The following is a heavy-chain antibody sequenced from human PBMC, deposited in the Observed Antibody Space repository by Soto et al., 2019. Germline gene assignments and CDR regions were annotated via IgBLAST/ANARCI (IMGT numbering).Heavy chain of an antibody. Sequence: SVKVSCKASGGTFSSYAISWVRQAPGQGLEWMGGIIPIFGTANYAQKFQGRVTITADKSTSTAYMELSSLRSEDTAVYYCARARAETYPPYYDFWSGYSYYFDYWGQGTLVTVSS. D-gene: IGHD3-3*01. CDR1: GGTFSSYA. J-gene: IGHJ4*02. CDR3: ARARAETYPPYYDFWSGYSYYFDY. V-gene: IGHV1-69*06. CDR2: IIPIFGTA.